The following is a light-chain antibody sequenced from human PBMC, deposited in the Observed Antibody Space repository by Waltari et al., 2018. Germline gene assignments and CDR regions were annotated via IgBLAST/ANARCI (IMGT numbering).Light chain of an antibody. Sequence: EIVLTQSPATLSLSPGERATLSCRASQIVSSYLAWYQQKPGQAPRLLIYDASNRATGIPARCSGSGSGTDFTLTISSLEPEDFAVYYCQQRINWPRTFGQGTKVEIK. CDR2: DAS. CDR3: QQRINWPRT. J-gene: IGKJ1*01. V-gene: IGKV3-11*01. CDR1: QIVSSY.